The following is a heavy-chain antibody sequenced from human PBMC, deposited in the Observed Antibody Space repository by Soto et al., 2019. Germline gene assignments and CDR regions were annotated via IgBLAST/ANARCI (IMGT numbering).Heavy chain of an antibody. CDR1: GFTFGGYA. V-gene: IGHV3-49*03. CDR3: SRGGYGRMTAPYYFDY. Sequence: GGSLRLSCTTSGFTFGGYAMSWFRQAPGKGLEWVGFTRGKAYDGTTEYAASVRGRFTISRDDSKSIAYLQLNSLKTEDTAVYYCSRGGYGRMTAPYYFDYWGQGTPGTVSS. J-gene: IGHJ4*02. CDR2: TRGKAYDGTT. D-gene: IGHD5-12*01.